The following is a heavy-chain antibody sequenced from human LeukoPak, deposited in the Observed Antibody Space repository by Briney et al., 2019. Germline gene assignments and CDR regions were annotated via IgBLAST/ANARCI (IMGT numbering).Heavy chain of an antibody. CDR1: GFTFSSFF. CDR2: ISGSGNVT. CDR3: AKNSRALDV. Sequence: GGSLRLSCAASGFTFSSFFLTWVRQAPGKGPELVSYISGSGNVTKYADSVKGRFTISRDNSKNTLYLQMSSLRAEDTAVYYCAKNSRALDVRGQGTTVTVSS. D-gene: IGHD2/OR15-2a*01. J-gene: IGHJ6*02. V-gene: IGHV3-23*01.